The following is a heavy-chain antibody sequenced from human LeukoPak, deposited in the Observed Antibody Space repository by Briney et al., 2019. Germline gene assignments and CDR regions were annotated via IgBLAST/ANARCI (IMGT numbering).Heavy chain of an antibody. Sequence: SVKVSCKASGATFSSYAISWVRQAPGQGLEWMGGIIPIFGTANYAQKFQGRVTITSEESTSTAYMEPSSLRADDTAVCYCAIHRRDFWSGYYRSYYFDYWGQGTLVTASS. V-gene: IGHV1-69*13. CDR1: GATFSSYA. J-gene: IGHJ4*02. CDR3: AIHRRDFWSGYYRSYYFDY. D-gene: IGHD3-3*01. CDR2: IIPIFGTA.